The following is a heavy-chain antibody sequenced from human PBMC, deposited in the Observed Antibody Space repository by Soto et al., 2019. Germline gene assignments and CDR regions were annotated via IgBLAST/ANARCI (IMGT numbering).Heavy chain of an antibody. Sequence: PGESLKISCETSGYSFTDYWIGWVRQIPGKGLEWVGIIYPGDSQARYSPSFQGQVTMSADKSITAAYLQWSSLKASDTATYYCARQGYSYGLSVGLDVWGQGTTVTVSS. J-gene: IGHJ6*02. V-gene: IGHV5-51*01. CDR3: ARQGYSYGLSVGLDV. CDR1: GYSFTDYW. CDR2: IYPGDSQA. D-gene: IGHD5-18*01.